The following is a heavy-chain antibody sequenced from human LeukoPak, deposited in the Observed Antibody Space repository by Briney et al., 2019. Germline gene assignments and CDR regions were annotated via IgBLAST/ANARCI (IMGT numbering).Heavy chain of an antibody. Sequence: GASVKVSCKASGYTFTSYDINWVRQATGQGLEWMGWMNPNSGNTGYAQKFQGRVTMTRDTSISTAYMELSRLRSDDTAVYYCARAMSSGWYSFDYWGQGTLVTVSS. J-gene: IGHJ4*02. CDR3: ARAMSSGWYSFDY. CDR2: MNPNSGNT. CDR1: GYTFTSYD. V-gene: IGHV1-8*01. D-gene: IGHD6-19*01.